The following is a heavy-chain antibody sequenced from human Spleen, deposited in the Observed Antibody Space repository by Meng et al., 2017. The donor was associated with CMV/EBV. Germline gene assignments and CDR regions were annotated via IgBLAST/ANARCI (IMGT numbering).Heavy chain of an antibody. Sequence: GESLKISCAASGLTFSSYEMNWVRQAPGKGLEWVSAISGSGGSTYYADSVKGRFTISRDNSKNTLYLQMNSLRAEDTAIYYCAKGSPRTLPYNWFDPWGQGTLVTVSS. CDR2: ISGSGGST. CDR3: AKGSPRTLPYNWFDP. V-gene: IGHV3-23*01. D-gene: IGHD1-1*01. CDR1: GLTFSSYE. J-gene: IGHJ5*02.